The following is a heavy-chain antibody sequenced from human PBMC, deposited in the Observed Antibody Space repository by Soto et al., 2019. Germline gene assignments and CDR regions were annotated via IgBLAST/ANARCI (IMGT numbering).Heavy chain of an antibody. Sequence: QVQLQESGPGLVKPSQTLSLTCTVSGGSISSGNYYWSWIRQHPGKGLEWIGYIYYSGSTYYNPSLQSRVTISVDTSKTQVSLKLSSVTAADTAVYYCASTYYNATSGPFDYWGQGTLVTVSS. CDR2: IYYSGST. CDR3: ASTYYNATSGPFDY. D-gene: IGHD3-22*01. V-gene: IGHV4-31*03. CDR1: GGSISSGNYY. J-gene: IGHJ4*02.